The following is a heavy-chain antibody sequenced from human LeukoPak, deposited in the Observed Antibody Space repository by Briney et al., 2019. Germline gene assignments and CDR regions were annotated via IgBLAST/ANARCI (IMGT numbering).Heavy chain of an antibody. Sequence: PSETLSLTCTVSGGSIISYYWSWIRQPPGKGLAWIGYIYDSGSTNYNPSLKSRVTISVDTSKNQFSLKLNSMTAADTAVYYCARGMESGQEMATPFDYWGQGTLVTVSS. V-gene: IGHV4-59*01. D-gene: IGHD5-24*01. CDR1: GGSIISYY. CDR2: IYDSGST. J-gene: IGHJ4*02. CDR3: ARGMESGQEMATPFDY.